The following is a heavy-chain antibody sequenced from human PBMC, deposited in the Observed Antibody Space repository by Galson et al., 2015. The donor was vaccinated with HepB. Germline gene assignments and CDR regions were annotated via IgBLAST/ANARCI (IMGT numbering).Heavy chain of an antibody. V-gene: IGHV3-48*02. Sequence: SLRLSCAASGFTFSNYGMNWVRQAPGKGLEWVSYITSTSSTIYYADSVKGRFTMSRDNAKNSLYLQMDSLRDEDTAVYYCARDQLGCCSAKTCYNSHAFDIWGRGTMVTVSS. J-gene: IGHJ3*02. CDR2: ITSTSSTI. CDR3: ARDQLGCCSAKTCYNSHAFDI. CDR1: GFTFSNYG. D-gene: IGHD2-15*01.